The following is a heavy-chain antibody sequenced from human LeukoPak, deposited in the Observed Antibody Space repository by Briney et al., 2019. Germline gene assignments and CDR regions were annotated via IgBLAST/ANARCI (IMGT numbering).Heavy chain of an antibody. Sequence: GGSLRLSCAASGFTFSDYYMSWIRQAPGKGLEWVSYISSSGSTIYYADSVKGRFTISRDNAKNSLYLQMNSLRAEDTAVYYCASVTRGPYPMGAKTTEDWGQGTLVTVSS. CDR3: ASVTRGPYPMGAKTTED. J-gene: IGHJ4*02. V-gene: IGHV3-11*01. CDR2: ISSSGSTI. D-gene: IGHD1-26*01. CDR1: GFTFSDYY.